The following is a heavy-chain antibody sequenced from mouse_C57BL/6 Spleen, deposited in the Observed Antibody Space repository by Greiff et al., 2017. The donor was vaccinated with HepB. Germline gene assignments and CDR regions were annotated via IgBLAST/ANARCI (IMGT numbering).Heavy chain of an antibody. V-gene: IGHV5-17*01. J-gene: IGHJ2*01. CDR2: ISSGSSTI. CDR1: GFTFSDYG. D-gene: IGHD2-1*01. Sequence: EVQLVESGGGLVKPGGSLKLSCAASGFTFSDYGMHWVRQAPEKGLEWVAYISSGSSTIYYAETVKGRFTISRDNAKNTLFLQMTSLRSEDTAMYYCARPGIYYGNHYFDYWGQSTTLTVSS. CDR3: ARPGIYYGNHYFDY.